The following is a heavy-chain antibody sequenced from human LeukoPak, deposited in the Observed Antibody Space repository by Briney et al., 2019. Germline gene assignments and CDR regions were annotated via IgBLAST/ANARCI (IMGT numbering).Heavy chain of an antibody. J-gene: IGHJ4*02. CDR1: EYSFPDYC. V-gene: IGHV5-51*01. CDR3: AIGRGGQQLGDY. D-gene: IGHD6-13*01. Sequence: GESLKISCKHSEYSFPDYCIGWVRQMPGKGLEWMGIIYPDDSDTRYSPSFQGQVTISADKSISTAYLQWSSLKASDTAMYYCAIGRGGQQLGDYWGQGTLVTVSS. CDR2: IYPDDSDT.